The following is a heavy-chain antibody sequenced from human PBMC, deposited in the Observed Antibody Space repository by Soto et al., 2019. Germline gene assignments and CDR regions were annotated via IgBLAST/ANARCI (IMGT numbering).Heavy chain of an antibody. V-gene: IGHV4-39*01. Sequence: SETLSLTCTVSGGSISSSSYYWGWIRQPPGRGLEWIGSIYYSGSTYYNPSLKSRVTISVDTSKNQFSLKLSSVTAADTAVYYCARQAPYDFWSGYSSMPFDYWGQGTLVTVSS. D-gene: IGHD3-3*01. CDR1: GGSISSSSYY. J-gene: IGHJ4*02. CDR3: ARQAPYDFWSGYSSMPFDY. CDR2: IYYSGST.